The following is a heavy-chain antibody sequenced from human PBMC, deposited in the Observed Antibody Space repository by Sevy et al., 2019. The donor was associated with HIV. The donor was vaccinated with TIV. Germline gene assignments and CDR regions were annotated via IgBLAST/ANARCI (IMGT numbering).Heavy chain of an antibody. J-gene: IGHJ4*02. Sequence: GESLKISCAASGFTFSSYEMNWVRQAPGKGLEWVSYISSSGSTIYYGDSVKGRVTISRDNAKNSLYLQMNSLRAEDTAVYYCARDDRGYSGYDRGNFDFWGQGTLVTVSS. CDR3: ARDDRGYSGYDRGNFDF. CDR2: ISSSGSTI. D-gene: IGHD5-12*01. V-gene: IGHV3-48*03. CDR1: GFTFSSYE.